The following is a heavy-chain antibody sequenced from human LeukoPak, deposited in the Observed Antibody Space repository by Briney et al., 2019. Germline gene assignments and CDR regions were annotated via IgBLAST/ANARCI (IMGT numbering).Heavy chain of an antibody. CDR3: AKDPGYSGSGRYFAYAMDV. Sequence: GGSLRLSCAVSGFTFNSYGMPWVRQAPGKGLEWVAVISFDGINTHHADSVKGRFTISRDNSKNTLYLQMNSLRAEDTAVYYCAKDPGYSGSGRYFAYAMDVWGQGTTVTVSS. J-gene: IGHJ6*02. CDR2: ISFDGINT. CDR1: GFTFNSYG. D-gene: IGHD3-10*01. V-gene: IGHV3-30*18.